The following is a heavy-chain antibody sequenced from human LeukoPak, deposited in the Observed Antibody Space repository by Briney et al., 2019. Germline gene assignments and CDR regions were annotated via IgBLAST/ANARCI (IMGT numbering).Heavy chain of an antibody. D-gene: IGHD2-15*01. Sequence: GSLRLSCAASGFTFSSYEMNWVRQAPGKGLEWVSYIGGSGRTIHYADSVKGRFTVSRDNAKNSLYLQMNSLRAEDTAVYYCARDMGYCGGGSCYGRRYFDYWGQGTLVTVSS. V-gene: IGHV3-48*03. CDR1: GFTFSSYE. J-gene: IGHJ4*02. CDR3: ARDMGYCGGGSCYGRRYFDY. CDR2: IGGSGRTI.